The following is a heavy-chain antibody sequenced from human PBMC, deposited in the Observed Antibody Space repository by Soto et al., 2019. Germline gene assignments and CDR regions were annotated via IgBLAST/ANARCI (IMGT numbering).Heavy chain of an antibody. CDR1: GFTFSSYA. CDR2: ISSNGGST. J-gene: IGHJ4*02. D-gene: IGHD2-2*01. V-gene: IGHV3-64*01. Sequence: EVQLVESGGGLVQPGGSLRLSCAASGFTFSSYAMHWVRQAPGKGLEYVSAISSNGGSTYYANSVKGRFTISRDNSTNPLYLQLGSLRAVDMAVYYCARGYCSSTSCYAGLLDDWGQGTLVTVSS. CDR3: ARGYCSSTSCYAGLLDD.